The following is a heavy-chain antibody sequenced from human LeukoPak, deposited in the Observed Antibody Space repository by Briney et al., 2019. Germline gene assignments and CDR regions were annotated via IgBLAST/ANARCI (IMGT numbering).Heavy chain of an antibody. CDR2: IRSKAYGGTT. CDR3: TRESWKQWPDFDY. CDR1: GFTFSSYA. V-gene: IGHV3-49*04. J-gene: IGHJ4*02. Sequence: PGGSLRLSCAASGFTFSSYAMSWVRQAPGKGLEWVGFIRSKAYGGTTEYAASVKGRFTISRDDSKSIAYLQMNSLKTEDTAVYYCTRESWKQWPDFDYWGQGTLVTVSS. D-gene: IGHD6-19*01.